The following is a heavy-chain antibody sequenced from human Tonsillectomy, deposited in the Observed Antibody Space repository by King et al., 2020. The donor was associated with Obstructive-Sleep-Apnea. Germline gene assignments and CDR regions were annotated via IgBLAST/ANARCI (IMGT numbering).Heavy chain of an antibody. J-gene: IGHJ6*02. CDR2: IYYSGST. D-gene: IGHD6-19*01. Sequence: QLQESGPGLVKPSETLSLTCTVSGGSISSSSYYWGWIRQPPWKGLEWIGSIYYSGSTYYNPPLKSRVTISVDTSKNQFSLKLSSVTAADTAVYYCARTHSSGWYYYYYGMDVWGQGTTVTVSS. V-gene: IGHV4-39*01. CDR3: ARTHSSGWYYYYYGMDV. CDR1: GGSISSSSYY.